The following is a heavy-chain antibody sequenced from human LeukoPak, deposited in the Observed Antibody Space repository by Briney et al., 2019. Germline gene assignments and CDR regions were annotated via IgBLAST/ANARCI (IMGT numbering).Heavy chain of an antibody. J-gene: IGHJ4*02. V-gene: IGHV3-23*01. Sequence: GGSLRLSCAASGFTFSGYGMSWVRQAPGKGLEYVSAIGGSGANTYYADSVKGRFTISRDNSKNTLYLQMNSLRAEDTAVYYCAKDRYKRGSSTSCLFDYWGQGTLVTVSS. CDR1: GFTFSGYG. D-gene: IGHD2-2*01. CDR3: AKDRYKRGSSTSCLFDY. CDR2: IGGSGANT.